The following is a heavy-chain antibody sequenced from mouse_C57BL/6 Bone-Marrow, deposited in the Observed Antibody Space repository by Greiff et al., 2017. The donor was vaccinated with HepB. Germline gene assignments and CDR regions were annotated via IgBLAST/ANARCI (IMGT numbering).Heavy chain of an antibody. CDR2: INSDGGST. CDR3: ARLGLPGSYWYFDV. J-gene: IGHJ1*03. V-gene: IGHV5-2*01. Sequence: VHVKQSGGGLVQPGESLKLSCESNEYEFPSHDMSWVRKTPEKRLELVAAINSDGGSTYYPDTMERRFIISRDNTKKTLYLQMSSLRSEDTALYYCARLGLPGSYWYFDVWGTGTTVTVSS. D-gene: IGHD3-1*01. CDR1: EYEFPSHD.